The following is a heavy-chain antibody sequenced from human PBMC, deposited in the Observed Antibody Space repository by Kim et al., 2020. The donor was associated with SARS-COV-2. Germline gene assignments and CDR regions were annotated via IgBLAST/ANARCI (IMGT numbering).Heavy chain of an antibody. D-gene: IGHD2-2*01. V-gene: IGHV1-18*01. Sequence: ASVKVSCKASGYTFTSYGISWVRQAPGQGLEWMGWISAYNGNTNYAQKLQGRVTMTTDTSTSTAYMELRSLRSDDTAVYYCASTKIVVVPAAMPFYWFDPWGQGTLVTVSS. J-gene: IGHJ5*02. CDR2: ISAYNGNT. CDR1: GYTFTSYG. CDR3: ASTKIVVVPAAMPFYWFDP.